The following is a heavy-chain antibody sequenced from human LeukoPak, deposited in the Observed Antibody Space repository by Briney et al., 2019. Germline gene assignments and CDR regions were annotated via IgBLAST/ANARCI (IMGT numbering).Heavy chain of an antibody. CDR1: GGSISSGDYY. J-gene: IGHJ3*02. D-gene: IGHD1-26*01. CDR3: ARDPYRATTALDAFDI. CDR2: IYYSGST. V-gene: IGHV4-30-4*08. Sequence: SETLSLTCTVSGGSISSGDYYWSWIRQPPGKGLEWIGYIYYSGSTYYNPSLKSRVTISVDTSKNQFSLKLSSVTAADTAVYYCARDPYRATTALDAFDIWGQGTMDTVSS.